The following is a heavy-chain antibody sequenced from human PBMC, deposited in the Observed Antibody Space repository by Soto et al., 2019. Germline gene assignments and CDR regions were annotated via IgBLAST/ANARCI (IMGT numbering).Heavy chain of an antibody. CDR1: GFTFSKHW. J-gene: IGHJ4*02. CDR3: ARDNNWSLDY. V-gene: IGHV3-74*01. D-gene: IGHD1-1*01. Sequence: LRLSCAASGFTFSKHWMHWVRQAPGKGLVWVSHIKTDGSFTRDADSVKGRFTISRDNARNTLYLQMNSLRAEDTAVYYCARDNNWSLDYWGQGTLVTVSS. CDR2: IKTDGSFT.